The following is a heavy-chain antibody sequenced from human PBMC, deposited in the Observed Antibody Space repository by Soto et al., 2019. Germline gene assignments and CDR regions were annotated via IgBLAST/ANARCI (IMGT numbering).Heavy chain of an antibody. CDR1: GGSISSYY. D-gene: IGHD3-22*01. Sequence: QVQLQESGPGLVKPSETLSLTCTVSGGSISSYYRSWIRQPPGKGLEWIGYIYYSGSTNYNPSLKSRVTISVDTSKNQFSLKLSSVTAADTAVYYCAVEYYYDSSGWGAFDIWGQGTMVTVSS. CDR3: AVEYYYDSSGWGAFDI. CDR2: IYYSGST. J-gene: IGHJ3*02. V-gene: IGHV4-59*01.